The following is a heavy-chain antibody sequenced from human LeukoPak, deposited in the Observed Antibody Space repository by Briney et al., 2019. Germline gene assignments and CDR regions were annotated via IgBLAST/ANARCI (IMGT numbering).Heavy chain of an antibody. CDR2: IKQDGTET. CDR3: AREHHSNYQY. V-gene: IGHV3-7*03. Sequence: PGGSLRLSCTASGFIFSNYWMSWIRQAPGRGLEWVASIKQDGTETHYVDSVKGRFTISKDNAKNSLYLQLDSLRVEDTAVYYCAREHHSNYQYWGQGILVTVSS. CDR1: GFIFSNYW. J-gene: IGHJ4*02. D-gene: IGHD4-11*01.